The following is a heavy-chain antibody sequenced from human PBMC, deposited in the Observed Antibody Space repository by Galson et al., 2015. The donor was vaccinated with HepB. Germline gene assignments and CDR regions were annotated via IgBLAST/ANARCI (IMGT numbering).Heavy chain of an antibody. CDR2: IDSYSNYI. D-gene: IGHD4-17*01. J-gene: IGHJ4*02. Sequence: SLRLSCAASGFTFSSYTLNWVRQAPGKGLEWVSSIDSYSNYIYYADSVKGRFTVSRDNAKNSLYLQMNSLRAEDTAVYYCAREGMTAVTNFDYWGQGTLVTVSS. CDR3: AREGMTAVTNFDY. V-gene: IGHV3-21*01. CDR1: GFTFSSYT.